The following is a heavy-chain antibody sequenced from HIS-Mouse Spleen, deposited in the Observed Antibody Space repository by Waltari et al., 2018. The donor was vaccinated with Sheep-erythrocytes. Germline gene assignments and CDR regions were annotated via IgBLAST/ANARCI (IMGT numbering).Heavy chain of an antibody. D-gene: IGHD3-3*01. J-gene: IGHJ5*02. Sequence: QVQLQQSGPGLVKPSQTLSLTCAISGDSVSSNSAAWNWIRQSPSRGLEWLGSTYHRSKGYNEYAVSVKSRITINPDTSKSQFSLQLNSVTPEDTAVYYCARARGRGITIFGGWFDPWGQGTLVTVSS. CDR1: GDSVSSNSAA. CDR2: TYHRSKGYN. CDR3: ARARGRGITIFGGWFDP. V-gene: IGHV6-1*01.